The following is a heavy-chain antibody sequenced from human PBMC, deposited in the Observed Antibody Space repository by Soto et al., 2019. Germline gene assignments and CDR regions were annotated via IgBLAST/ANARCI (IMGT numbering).Heavy chain of an antibody. CDR3: ARGPNSDFWSGYFRG. Sequence: SETLSLTCDVSGGSISSYYRSWIRQPPGKGLEWVGYAYYTGTTSYNPSLKSRVSISVDKSRNQFSLKLSSVTAADTAVYYCARGPNSDFWSGYFRGWGQGTLVTVSS. V-gene: IGHV4-59*13. CDR2: AYYTGTT. J-gene: IGHJ4*02. D-gene: IGHD3-3*01. CDR1: GGSISSYY.